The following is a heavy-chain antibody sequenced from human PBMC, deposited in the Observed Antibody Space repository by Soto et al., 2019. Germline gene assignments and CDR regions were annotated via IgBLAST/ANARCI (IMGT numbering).Heavy chain of an antibody. CDR3: ERLIVGANPDSGMDV. V-gene: IGHV1-69*13. D-gene: IGHD1-26*01. CDR2: IIPIFGTA. Sequence: ASVKVSCKASGGTFSSYAISWVRQAPGQGLEWMGGIIPIFGTANYAQKFQGRVTITADESTSTAYMELSSLRSEDTAVYYCERLIVGANPDSGMDVWCQAITVTVS. J-gene: IGHJ6*02. CDR1: GGTFSSYA.